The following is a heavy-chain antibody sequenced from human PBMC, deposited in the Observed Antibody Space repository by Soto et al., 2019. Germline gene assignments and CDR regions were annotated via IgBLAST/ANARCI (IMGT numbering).Heavy chain of an antibody. CDR2: INPNGGDT. CDR3: ARGEQLVHFDS. CDR1: GYIFPDYY. J-gene: IGHJ4*01. V-gene: IGHV1-2*04. Sequence: QVQLVQSGAEVKKPGASVKVSCKASGYIFPDYYVHWVRQAPGEGLEWMGRINPNGGDTNYAQKFEGWVTMTTDTSINTAYMELSRLNFDDTAVYYCARGEQLVHFDSWGQGTLVTVSS. D-gene: IGHD6-6*01.